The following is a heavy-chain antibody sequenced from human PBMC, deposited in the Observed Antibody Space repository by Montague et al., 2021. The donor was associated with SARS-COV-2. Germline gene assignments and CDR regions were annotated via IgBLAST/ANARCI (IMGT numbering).Heavy chain of an antibody. J-gene: IGHJ4*01. CDR3: ARGKRDFPIVVLGASTRTYFDA. CDR1: GYSISSGYY. Sequence: SETLSLTCTVSGYSISSGYYWGWIRQSPGKGLEWIGSIYHSGSTYYNPSLKSRVTISVDTSKNQFTLKLSSVTAADTGIYYCARGKRDFPIVVLGASTRTYFDAWGQGTPVTVSS. CDR2: IYHSGST. D-gene: IGHD2-15*01. V-gene: IGHV4-38-2*02.